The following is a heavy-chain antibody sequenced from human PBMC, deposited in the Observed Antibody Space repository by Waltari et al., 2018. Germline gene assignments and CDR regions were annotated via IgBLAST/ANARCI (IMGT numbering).Heavy chain of an antibody. CDR2: FDPEDGET. CDR3: ATAYSYGSDAFDI. Sequence: QVQLVQSGAEVKKPGASVKASSKVSGYTLTALYMHWVRQAPGKGLEWMGGFDPEDGETIYAQKFQGRVTMTEDTSTDTAYMELSSLRSEDTAVYYCATAYSYGSDAFDIWGQGTMVTVSS. V-gene: IGHV1-24*01. CDR1: GYTLTALY. J-gene: IGHJ3*02. D-gene: IGHD5-18*01.